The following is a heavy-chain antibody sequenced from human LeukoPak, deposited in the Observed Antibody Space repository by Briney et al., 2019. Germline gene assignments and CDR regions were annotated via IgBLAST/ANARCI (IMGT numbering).Heavy chain of an antibody. Sequence: GGSLRLSCAASGFTFSSYWMHWVRQAPGKGLVWVSRISGDGSSTTYAESLKGRFTISRDNAKNTLYLQMNSLRAEDTAVYYCARELPFDYWGQGTLVTVS. V-gene: IGHV3-74*01. J-gene: IGHJ4*02. CDR3: ARELPFDY. CDR1: GFTFSSYW. CDR2: ISGDGSST.